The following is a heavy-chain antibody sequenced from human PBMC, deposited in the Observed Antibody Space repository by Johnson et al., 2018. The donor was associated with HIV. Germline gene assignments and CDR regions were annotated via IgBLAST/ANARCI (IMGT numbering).Heavy chain of an antibody. CDR2: ISWNSGSI. Sequence: VQLVEFGGGLVQPGRSLRLSCVASGFIFDDYTMHWVRQVPGKGLEWVSGISWNSGSIGYADSVKGRFTISRDNAKNSLYLQMNSLRAEDTAVYYCARDSRIWAWGQGTMVTVSS. J-gene: IGHJ3*01. CDR1: GFIFDDYT. D-gene: IGHD3-16*01. CDR3: ARDSRIWA. V-gene: IGHV3-9*01.